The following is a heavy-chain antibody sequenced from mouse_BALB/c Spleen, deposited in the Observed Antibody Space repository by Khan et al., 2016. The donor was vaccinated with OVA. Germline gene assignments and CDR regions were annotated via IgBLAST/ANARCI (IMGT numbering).Heavy chain of an antibody. D-gene: IGHD2-4*01. V-gene: IGHV1S56*01. CDR1: GYTFTAYD. CDR2: IYPGDGST. CDR3: ARAGLRGVALDY. Sequence: QVQLQQSGPELVKPGASVKISCKASGYTFTAYDINWVRQRPGQGLEWIGWIYPGDGSTEYNENFKGKATLTVDESSNTAYMQLSSLTSEKSAVLFCARAGLRGVALDYWGQGTSVSVSS. J-gene: IGHJ4*01.